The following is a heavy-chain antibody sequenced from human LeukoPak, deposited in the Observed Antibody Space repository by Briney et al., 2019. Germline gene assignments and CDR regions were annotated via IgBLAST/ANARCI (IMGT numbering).Heavy chain of an antibody. J-gene: IGHJ3*02. Sequence: PGGSLRLSCAASGFTFSSYGMNWVRQAPGKGLEWVSSISSSSSYIYYADSVKGRFTISRDNAKNSLYLQMNSLRAEDTAVYYCARTYIVATIRAFDIWGQGTMVTVSS. D-gene: IGHD5-12*01. V-gene: IGHV3-21*01. CDR3: ARTYIVATIRAFDI. CDR1: GFTFSSYG. CDR2: ISSSSSYI.